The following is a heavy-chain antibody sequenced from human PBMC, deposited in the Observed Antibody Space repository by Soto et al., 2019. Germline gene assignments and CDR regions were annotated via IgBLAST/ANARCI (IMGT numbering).Heavy chain of an antibody. CDR2: ISAYNGNT. D-gene: IGHD1-26*01. J-gene: IGHJ5*02. V-gene: IGHV1-18*01. Sequence: ASVKVSCKASGYTFTSYCISWVRQAPGQGLEWMGWISAYNGNTNYAQKLQGRVTMTTDTSTSTAYMELRSLRSDDTAVYYCARDCGIVGDTCWFDPWGQGTLVTVSS. CDR3: ARDCGIVGDTCWFDP. CDR1: GYTFTSYC.